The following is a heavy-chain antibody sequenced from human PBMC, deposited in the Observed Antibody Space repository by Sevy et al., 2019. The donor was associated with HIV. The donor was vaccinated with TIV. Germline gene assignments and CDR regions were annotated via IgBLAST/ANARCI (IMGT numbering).Heavy chain of an antibody. CDR1: RFTFSLYG. CDR3: AKSMDTVTTLDY. CDR2: ISKDGSNK. V-gene: IGHV3-30*18. Sequence: GGSLRLSCAASRFTFSLYGMNWVRQAPGKGLEWVALISKDGSNKYYADSVKGRFTVSRDNSNNTLYLQLDSLGPEDTAMYYCAKSMDTVTTLDYWGPGTLVTVSS. J-gene: IGHJ4*02. D-gene: IGHD4-17*01.